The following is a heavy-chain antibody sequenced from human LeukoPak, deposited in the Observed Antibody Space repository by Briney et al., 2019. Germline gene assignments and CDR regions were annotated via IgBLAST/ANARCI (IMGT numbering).Heavy chain of an antibody. J-gene: IGHJ4*02. CDR3: ARGSRRKDPEFDY. Sequence: GASVKVSCKASGGTFSSYAISWVRQAPGQGLEWMGGIIPIFGTANYAQKFQGRVTITADESTSTAYMELSSLRSEDTAVYYCARGSRRKDPEFDYWGQGTLVTVSS. CDR2: IIPIFGTA. V-gene: IGHV1-69*13. CDR1: GGTFSSYA. D-gene: IGHD1-14*01.